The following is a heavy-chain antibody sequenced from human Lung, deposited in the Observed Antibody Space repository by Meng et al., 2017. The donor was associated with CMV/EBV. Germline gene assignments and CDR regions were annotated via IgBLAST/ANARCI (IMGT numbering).Heavy chain of an antibody. CDR1: GGSVSSGSYY. J-gene: IGHJ6*02. V-gene: IGHV4-61*01. Sequence: GSLRLSCTVSGGSVSSGSYYWSWIRQPPGKGLEWIGYIYYRGSTNYNPSLKSRVTISVDTSKNQFSLKLSSVTAADTAVYYCARDYGWGAVTRYYYYGMDVWGQGTTVTVSS. CDR3: ARDYGWGAVTRYYYYGMDV. CDR2: IYYRGST. D-gene: IGHD3-16*01.